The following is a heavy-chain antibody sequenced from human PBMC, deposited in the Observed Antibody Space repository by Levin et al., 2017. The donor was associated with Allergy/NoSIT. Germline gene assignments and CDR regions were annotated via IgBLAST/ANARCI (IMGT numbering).Heavy chain of an antibody. CDR3: ARHFGSGSYYKGSYYYYYMDV. CDR1: GGSISSYY. V-gene: IGHV4-59*08. D-gene: IGHD3-10*01. CDR2: IYYSGST. Sequence: SQTLSLTCTVSGGSISSYYWSWIRQPPGKGLEWIGYIYYSGSTNYNPSLKSRVTISVDTSKNQFSLKLSSVTAADTAVYYCARHFGSGSYYKGSYYYYYMDVWGKGTTVTVSS. J-gene: IGHJ6*03.